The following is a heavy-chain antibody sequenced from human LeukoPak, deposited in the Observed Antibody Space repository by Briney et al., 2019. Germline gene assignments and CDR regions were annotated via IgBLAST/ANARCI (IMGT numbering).Heavy chain of an antibody. CDR3: ARDIAAAGSRWFDP. CDR2: ISSSSSYI. V-gene: IGHV3-21*01. Sequence: GGSLRLSCAASGFTFSSYSMNWVRQAPGKGLEWFSSISSSSSYIYYADSVKGRFTISRDNAKNSLYLQMNSLRAEDTAVYYCARDIAAAGSRWFDPWGQGTLVTVSS. D-gene: IGHD6-13*01. J-gene: IGHJ5*02. CDR1: GFTFSSYS.